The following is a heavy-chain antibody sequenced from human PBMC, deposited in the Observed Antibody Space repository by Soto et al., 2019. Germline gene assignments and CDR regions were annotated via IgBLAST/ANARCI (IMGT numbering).Heavy chain of an antibody. CDR1: GFTFSNFW. J-gene: IGHJ4*02. CDR3: VRPNYGLYYFDY. CDR2: INSYGNIT. V-gene: IGHV3-74*01. D-gene: IGHD3-10*01. Sequence: EVQLVESGGDLVQPGGSLRLSCAASGFTFSNFWMHWVRQAPGKGLMWVSRINSYGNITTYADSVKGRFTISRDNAKNTLYLQMNSLRAEDTAVYYCVRPNYGLYYFDYWGQGTLVTVSS.